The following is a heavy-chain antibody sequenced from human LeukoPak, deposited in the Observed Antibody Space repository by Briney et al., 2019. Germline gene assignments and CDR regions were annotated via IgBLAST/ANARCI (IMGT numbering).Heavy chain of an antibody. CDR2: ISYDGSNK. CDR1: VFTFSSYA. CDR3: ARDQISVRGVREINYYYYYGMDV. J-gene: IGHJ6*04. V-gene: IGHV3-30*04. Sequence: GRSLRLSCAASVFTFSSYAMHWVRQAPGKGLEWVAVISYDGSNKYYADSVKGRFTISRDNSKNTLYLQMNSLRAEDTAVYYCARDQISVRGVREINYYYYYGMDVWGKGTTVTVSS. D-gene: IGHD3-10*01.